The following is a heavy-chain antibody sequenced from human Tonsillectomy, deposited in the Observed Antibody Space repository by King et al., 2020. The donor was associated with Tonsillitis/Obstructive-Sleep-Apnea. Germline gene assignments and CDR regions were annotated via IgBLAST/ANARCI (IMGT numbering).Heavy chain of an antibody. V-gene: IGHV3-66*01. CDR1: GFTVSSNY. CDR3: ANTPRGGPLGYFDY. J-gene: IGHJ4*02. D-gene: IGHD2-2*02. Sequence: VQLVESGGGLVQPGGSLRLSCAASGFTVSSNYMSWVRQAPGKGLEWVSVIYSGGSTYYADSVKGRFTISRDNSKNTLYLQMNSLRAEDTAVYYCANTPRGGPLGYFDYWGQGTLVTVSS. CDR2: IYSGGST.